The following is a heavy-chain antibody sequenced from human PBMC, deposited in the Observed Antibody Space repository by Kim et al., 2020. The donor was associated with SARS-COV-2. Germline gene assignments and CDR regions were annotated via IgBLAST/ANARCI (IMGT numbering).Heavy chain of an antibody. D-gene: IGHD2-2*01. CDR1: GFTFSNYN. CDR3: ARDPLHCSSTSCCIDY. J-gene: IGHJ4*02. V-gene: IGHV3-21*01. CDR2: ITSSSSYI. Sequence: GGSLRLSCAASGFTFSNYNMNWVRQAPGKGLEWVSSITSSSSYIYYADSVKGRFTISRDNAKNSLYLQMNSLRAEDTAVYYCARDPLHCSSTSCCIDYWGQGTLVTVSS.